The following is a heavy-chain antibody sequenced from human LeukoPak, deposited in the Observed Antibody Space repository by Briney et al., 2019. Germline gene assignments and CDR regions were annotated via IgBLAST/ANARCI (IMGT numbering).Heavy chain of an antibody. CDR2: ISGSGGHT. J-gene: IGHJ4*02. CDR1: GFAFQTYA. CDR3: AKFFRRVATLWEYYDC. V-gene: IGHV3-23*01. D-gene: IGHD5-12*01. Sequence: GGSLRLSCATSGFAFQTYALSWLRQAPGEGLEWVSTISGSGGHTYHADSVKGRFTISREHSRDTLYLQMNSLRAEDTAVYYCAKFFRRVATLWEYYDCGGQGTLVTVSS.